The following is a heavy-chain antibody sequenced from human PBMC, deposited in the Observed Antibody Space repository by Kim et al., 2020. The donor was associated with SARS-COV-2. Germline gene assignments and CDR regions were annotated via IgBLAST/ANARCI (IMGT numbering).Heavy chain of an antibody. V-gene: IGHV6-1*01. CDR2: RSKWYN. CDR3: ARGDLDY. J-gene: IGHJ4*02. Sequence: RSKWYNDYAASVKSRITINPDTSKNQFSLHLNSVTPEDTAVYYCARGDLDYWGQGTLVTVSS. D-gene: IGHD2-21*01.